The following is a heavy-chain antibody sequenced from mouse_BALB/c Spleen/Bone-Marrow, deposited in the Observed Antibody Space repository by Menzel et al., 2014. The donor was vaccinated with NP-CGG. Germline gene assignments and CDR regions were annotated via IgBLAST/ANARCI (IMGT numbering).Heavy chain of an antibody. V-gene: IGHV1-20*02. CDR2: INPYNGDT. D-gene: IGHD2-4*01. Sequence: EVQLQQSGPELVKPGASVKISCKASGYSFTGYFMNWVMQSHGKSLEWIGRINPYNGDTFYNQKFKGKATLTVDKSSSTAHMELRSLASEDSAVYYCARSGDYGGFAYCGQGTLATVSA. CDR1: GYSFTGYF. J-gene: IGHJ3*01. CDR3: ARSGDYGGFAY.